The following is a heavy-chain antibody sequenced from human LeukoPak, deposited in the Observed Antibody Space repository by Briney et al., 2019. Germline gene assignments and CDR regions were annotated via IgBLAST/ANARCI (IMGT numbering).Heavy chain of an antibody. CDR3: ARGPWDYRFGELLPIDY. D-gene: IGHD3-10*01. V-gene: IGHV4-34*09. J-gene: IGHJ4*02. Sequence: SETLSLTCAVYGGSFSGYYWSWIRKPPGKGLEWLWEINYSGSTNYNPSLKSRVTISVDTSKNQFSLKLSSVTAADTAVYYCARGPWDYRFGELLPIDYWGQGTLVTVSS. CDR2: INYSGST. CDR1: GGSFSGYY.